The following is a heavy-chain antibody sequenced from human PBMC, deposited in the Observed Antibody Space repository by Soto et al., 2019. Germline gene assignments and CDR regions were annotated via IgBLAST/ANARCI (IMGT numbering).Heavy chain of an antibody. Sequence: ASVKVSCKASGYTFTSYGISWVRQAPGQGLEWMGWISAYNGNTNYAQKLQGRVTMTTDTSTSTAYMELRSLRSDDTAVYYCARHRSGDDTNAFDIWGQGTMVTVSS. D-gene: IGHD2-21*02. CDR2: ISAYNGNT. J-gene: IGHJ3*02. V-gene: IGHV1-18*01. CDR3: ARHRSGDDTNAFDI. CDR1: GYTFTSYG.